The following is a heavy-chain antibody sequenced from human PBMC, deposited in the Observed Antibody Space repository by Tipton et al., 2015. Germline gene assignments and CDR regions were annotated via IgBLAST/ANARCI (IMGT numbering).Heavy chain of an antibody. CDR1: TYSISRDSY. V-gene: IGHV4-38-2*02. CDR2: ISHSGST. D-gene: IGHD4-23*01. J-gene: IGHJ4*02. Sequence: TLSLTCTISTYSISRDSYWGWIRQPPGKGLEWIGAISHSGSTYYNPSLKSRVTISVDTSKTQFSLKMNSMTASDTAVYYCARARGRHGGLFDSWGQGILVTVSS. CDR3: ARARGRHGGLFDS.